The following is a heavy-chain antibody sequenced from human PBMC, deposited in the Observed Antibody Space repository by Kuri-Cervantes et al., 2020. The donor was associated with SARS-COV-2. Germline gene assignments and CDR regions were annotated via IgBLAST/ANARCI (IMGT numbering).Heavy chain of an antibody. Sequence: SVKVSCKASGGTFSSYAISWVRQAPGQGLEWMGGIIPIFGTANYAQKFQGRVTITADKSASTAYMELSSLSSEDTAVYYCAKELLWFGDLHGGYFDYWGQGTLVTVSS. V-gene: IGHV1-69*06. D-gene: IGHD3-10*01. CDR2: IIPIFGTA. CDR3: AKELLWFGDLHGGYFDY. CDR1: GGTFSSYA. J-gene: IGHJ4*02.